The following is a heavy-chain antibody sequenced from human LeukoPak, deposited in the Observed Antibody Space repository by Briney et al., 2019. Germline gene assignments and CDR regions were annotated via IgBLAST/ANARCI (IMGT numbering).Heavy chain of an antibody. V-gene: IGHV4-30-2*01. Sequence: SETLSLTCTVSGGSISSGGYYWSWIRQPPGKGLEWIGYIYHSGSTYYNPSLKSRVTISVGRSKNQFSLKLSSVTAADTAVYYSARDGDYYMDVWGKGTTVTVSS. J-gene: IGHJ6*03. CDR2: IYHSGST. CDR3: ARDGDYYMDV. D-gene: IGHD3-3*01. CDR1: GGSISSGGYY.